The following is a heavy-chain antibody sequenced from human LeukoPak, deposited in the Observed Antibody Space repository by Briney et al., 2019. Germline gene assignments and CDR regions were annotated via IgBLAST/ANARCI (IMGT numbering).Heavy chain of an antibody. CDR1: GFTVSSNE. Sequence: GGSLRLSCAASGFTVSSNEMSWVRQAPGKGLEWVAVIWYDGSNKNYADSVKGRFTISRDNSKNTLYLQMNSLRAEDTAVYYCARGGRTTWHGMDVWGQGTTVTVSS. J-gene: IGHJ6*02. CDR2: IWYDGSNK. V-gene: IGHV3-33*08. D-gene: IGHD4-17*01. CDR3: ARGGRTTWHGMDV.